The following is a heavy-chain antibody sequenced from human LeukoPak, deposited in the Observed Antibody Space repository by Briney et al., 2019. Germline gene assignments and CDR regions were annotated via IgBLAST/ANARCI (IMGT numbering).Heavy chain of an antibody. J-gene: IGHJ5*02. CDR1: GGSISSYY. V-gene: IGHV4-59*08. CDR2: IYYSGST. Sequence: SETLSLTCTVSGGSISSYYWSWIRQPPGKGLEWIGYIYYSGSTNYNPSLKSRVTISVDTSKNQFSLKLSSVTAADTAVYYCARHRNDYVWGSYRLPSWFDPWGQGTLVTVSS. D-gene: IGHD3-16*02. CDR3: ARHRNDYVWGSYRLPSWFDP.